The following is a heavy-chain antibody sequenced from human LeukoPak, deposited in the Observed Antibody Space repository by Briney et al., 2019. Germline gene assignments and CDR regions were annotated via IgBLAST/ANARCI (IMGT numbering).Heavy chain of an antibody. CDR3: VTSATRQWLVN. D-gene: IGHD6-19*01. CDR1: GYTFTSYG. CDR2: ISAYNGNT. V-gene: IGHV1-18*01. Sequence: ASVKVSCKASGYTFTSYGISWVRQAPGQGLEWMGWISAYNGNTNYAQKLQGRVTMTTDTSTSTAYMELRSLRSDDTAVYYCVTSATRQWLVNWGQGTLVTVSS. J-gene: IGHJ4*02.